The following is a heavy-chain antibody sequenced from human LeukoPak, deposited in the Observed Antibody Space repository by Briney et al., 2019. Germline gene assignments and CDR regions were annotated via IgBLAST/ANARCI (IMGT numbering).Heavy chain of an antibody. CDR3: ARSPSFPWFDP. J-gene: IGHJ5*02. CDR1: GGSISSSSYY. Sequence: KPSETLSLTCTVSGGSISSSSYYWGWIRQPPGKGLEWIGYIYYSGSTNYNPSLKSRVTISVDTSKNQFSLKLSSVTAADTAVYYCARSPSFPWFDPWGQGTLVTVSS. CDR2: IYYSGST. V-gene: IGHV4-61*05.